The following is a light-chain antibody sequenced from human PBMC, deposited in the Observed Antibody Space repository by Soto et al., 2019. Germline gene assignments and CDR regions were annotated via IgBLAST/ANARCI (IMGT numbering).Light chain of an antibody. Sequence: DIVMTQSPATLSLSPVERGALSCRASQSVSSYLAWYQQKPGQAPRLLIYDASNRATGIPARFSGSGSGTDFTLTISSLEPEDFAVYYCQQRSNWPPITFGQGTRLEIK. CDR2: DAS. CDR3: QQRSNWPPIT. CDR1: QSVSSY. J-gene: IGKJ5*01. V-gene: IGKV3-11*01.